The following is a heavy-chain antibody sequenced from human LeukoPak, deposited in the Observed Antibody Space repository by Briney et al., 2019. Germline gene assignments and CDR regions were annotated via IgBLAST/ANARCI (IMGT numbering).Heavy chain of an antibody. D-gene: IGHD3-9*01. J-gene: IGHJ4*02. CDR3: ARSHYDILTGWYYFDY. CDR2: IYYSGST. V-gene: IGHV4-31*03. Sequence: PSQTLSLTCTVSGGSISSGGYYWSWIRQHPGKGLEWIGYIYYSGSTYYNPSLKCRVTISVDTSKNQFSLKLSSVTAADTAVYYCARSHYDILTGWYYFDYWGQGTLVTVSS. CDR1: GGSISSGGYY.